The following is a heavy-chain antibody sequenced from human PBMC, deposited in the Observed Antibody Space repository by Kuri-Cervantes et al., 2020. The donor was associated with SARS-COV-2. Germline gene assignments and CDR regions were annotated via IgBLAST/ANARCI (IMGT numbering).Heavy chain of an antibody. D-gene: IGHD2-2*01. J-gene: IGHJ3*02. CDR3: ARARIYCSSTSCRPMAFDI. CDR2: INHSGST. Sequence: SQTLSLTCAVYGGSFSGYYWSWIRQPPGKGLEWIGEINHSGSTNYNPSLKSRVTISVDTSKNQFSLKLSSVTAADTAVYHCARARIYCSSTSCRPMAFDIWGQGTMVTVSS. CDR1: GGSFSGYY. V-gene: IGHV4-34*01.